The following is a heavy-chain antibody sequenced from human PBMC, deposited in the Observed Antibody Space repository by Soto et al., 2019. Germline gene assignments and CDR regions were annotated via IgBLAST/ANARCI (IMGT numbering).Heavy chain of an antibody. CDR3: ARCIQQDYYYCMDV. D-gene: IGHD5-18*01. Sequence: QAQLVQSGAEVKKPGASVKVSCKASGYTFYSHSISWVRQAPGQGLEWMGRISADNSNTKYAQKFRGRVTMTTDTSTSTVYMELRNLRSDDTAVYYCARCIQQDYYYCMDVWGQGTTVTVSS. CDR1: GYTFYSHS. V-gene: IGHV1-18*01. J-gene: IGHJ6*02. CDR2: ISADNSNT.